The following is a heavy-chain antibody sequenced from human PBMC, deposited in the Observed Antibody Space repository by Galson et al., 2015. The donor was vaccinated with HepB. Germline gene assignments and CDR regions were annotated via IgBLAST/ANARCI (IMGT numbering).Heavy chain of an antibody. CDR1: GFTFSSYA. D-gene: IGHD6-19*01. J-gene: IGHJ4*02. CDR2: ISYDGSNK. CDR3: TREGVSSNGWYADS. Sequence: SLRLSCAASGFTFSSYAMHWVRQAPGKGLEWVAVISYDGSNKYYADSVKGRFTISRDNSKSTVYLQMNSLRAGDAAVYHCTREGVSSNGWYADSWGQGTLVTVSS. V-gene: IGHV3-30-3*01.